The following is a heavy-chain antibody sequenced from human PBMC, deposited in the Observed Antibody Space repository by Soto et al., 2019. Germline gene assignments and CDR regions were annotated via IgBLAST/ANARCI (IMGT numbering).Heavy chain of an antibody. CDR2: INPSGGST. Sequence: ASVKVSCKASGYTFTSYYMHWVRQAPGQGLEWMGIINPSGGSTSYAQKFQGRVTMTRDTSTSTVYMELSSLRSEDTAVSYCASEPKLVAFVWSKGEFGYWGQGTLVTVSS. CDR3: ASEPKLVAFVWSKGEFGY. V-gene: IGHV1-46*01. CDR1: GYTFTSYY. D-gene: IGHD3-9*01. J-gene: IGHJ4*02.